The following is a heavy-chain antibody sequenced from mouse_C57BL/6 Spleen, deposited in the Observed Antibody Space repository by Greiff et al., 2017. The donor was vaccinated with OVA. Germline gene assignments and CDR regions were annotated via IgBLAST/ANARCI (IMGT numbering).Heavy chain of an antibody. CDR1: GFTFSSYA. Sequence: EVQGVESGGGLVKPGGSLKLSCAASGFTFSSYAMSWVRQTPEKRLEWVATISDGGSYTYYPDNVKGRFTISRDNAKNNLYLQMSHLKSENTAMYYCARRTPRAYWGQGTLVTVSA. CDR3: ARRTPRAY. J-gene: IGHJ3*01. V-gene: IGHV5-4*01. CDR2: ISDGGSYT.